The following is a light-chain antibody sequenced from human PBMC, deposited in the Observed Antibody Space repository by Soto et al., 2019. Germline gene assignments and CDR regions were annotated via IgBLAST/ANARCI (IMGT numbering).Light chain of an antibody. Sequence: DIVLTHSPATLSLSPCERVTLSFGASPSVSSSRLAWYQQKPGQAPRLLMYDASRRAFGIPDRFSGSGSGTDFTLTISRLEPEDFAVYYCQQYGNSPITFGQGTRLEIK. V-gene: IGKV3D-20*01. CDR2: DAS. CDR3: QQYGNSPIT. J-gene: IGKJ5*01. CDR1: PSVSSSR.